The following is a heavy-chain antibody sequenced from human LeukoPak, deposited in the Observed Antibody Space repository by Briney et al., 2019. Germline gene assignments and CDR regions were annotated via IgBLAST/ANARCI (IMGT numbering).Heavy chain of an antibody. J-gene: IGHJ5*02. CDR2: IYSDNT. V-gene: IGHV3-20*04. D-gene: IGHD6-13*01. CDR3: ARGIAAAEGWFDP. Sequence: GGSLRLSCAASGFTFDDYGMSWVRQAPGKGLEWVSFIYSDNTHYSDSVKGRFTISRDNAKNSLYLQMNSLRAEDTALYYCARGIAAAEGWFDPWGQGTLVTVSS. CDR1: GFTFDDYG.